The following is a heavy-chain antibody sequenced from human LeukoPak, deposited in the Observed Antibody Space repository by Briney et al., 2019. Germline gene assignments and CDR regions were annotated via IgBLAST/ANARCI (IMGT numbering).Heavy chain of an antibody. Sequence: GWSLRLSCTASGFTFSSYWMHWVRQAPGNGLVWVSRINSDGCSPRYADSVKGRFTISRDNAKNTLYLQMNSLRAEDTAVYYCARRIQGMAPYFFDYWGQGTLVTVSS. D-gene: IGHD5-24*01. CDR3: ARRIQGMAPYFFDY. J-gene: IGHJ4*02. CDR1: GFTFSSYW. V-gene: IGHV3-74*01. CDR2: INSDGCSP.